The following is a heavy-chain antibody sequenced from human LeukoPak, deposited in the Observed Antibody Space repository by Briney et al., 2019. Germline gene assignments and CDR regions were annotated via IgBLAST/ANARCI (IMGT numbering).Heavy chain of an antibody. CDR3: AREKAYHYYGMDV. CDR1: GYTFTGYY. CDR2: INPNSGGT. Sequence: ASVKVSCKASGYTFTGYYMHWVRQAPGQGLEWMGWINPNSGGTNYAQKFQGWVTMTRDTSISTAYMELSRLRSDDTAVYYCAREKAYHYYGMDVWGQGTTVTVFS. V-gene: IGHV1-2*04. J-gene: IGHJ6*02.